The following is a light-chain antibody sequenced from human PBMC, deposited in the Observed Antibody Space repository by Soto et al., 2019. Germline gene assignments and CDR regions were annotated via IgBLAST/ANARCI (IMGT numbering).Light chain of an antibody. V-gene: IGLV2-11*01. CDR2: DVS. CDR1: SSDVGGYDS. Sequence: QSVLTQPRSVSGSPGQSVTISCTGTSSDVGGYDSVSWYQQHPGKAPKFMIYDVSERLSGVPDRFSGSKSGNTASLTISGLQAEDEADYYCCSYTGNSLFVFGPGTKLTVL. J-gene: IGLJ1*01. CDR3: CSYTGNSLFV.